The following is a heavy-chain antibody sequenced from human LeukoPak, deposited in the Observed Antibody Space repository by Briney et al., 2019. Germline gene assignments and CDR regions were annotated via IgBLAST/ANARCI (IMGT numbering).Heavy chain of an antibody. CDR1: GFTVSSNY. D-gene: IGHD3-10*02. Sequence: GGSLRLSCAASGFTVSSNYMSWVRQAPGKGLEWVSIIYSGGSTFYADSVKGRFTISRDNSKNTLYLQMNSLRAEDTAVYYCAELGITMIGGVWGKGTTVTISS. J-gene: IGHJ6*04. CDR2: IYSGGST. CDR3: AELGITMIGGV. V-gene: IGHV3-53*01.